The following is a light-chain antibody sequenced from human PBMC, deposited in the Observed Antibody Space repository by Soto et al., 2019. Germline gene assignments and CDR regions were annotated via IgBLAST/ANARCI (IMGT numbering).Light chain of an antibody. Sequence: QSVLTQPPSVSAAPGQKVTISCSGSSSNIGNNYVSWYQQLPGTAPKLLIYDNNKRPSGIPDRFSGSKSGTSATLGITGLQTGDEADYYCGTWDSSLTVYVLFGGGTKVTVL. CDR1: SSNIGNNY. J-gene: IGLJ2*01. CDR3: GTWDSSLTVYVL. CDR2: DNN. V-gene: IGLV1-51*01.